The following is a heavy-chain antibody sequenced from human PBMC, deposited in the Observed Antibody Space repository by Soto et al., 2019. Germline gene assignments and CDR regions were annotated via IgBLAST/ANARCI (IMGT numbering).Heavy chain of an antibody. D-gene: IGHD5-18*01. CDR1: GYTFTSYG. CDR3: ARESGGRYNYEPPYPDY. Sequence: AASVKVSCKASGYTFTSYGISWVRQAPGQGLEWMGRIIPILGIANYAQKFQGRVTITADKSTSTAYMELSSLRSEDTAVYYCARESGGRYNYEPPYPDYWGQGTLVTVSS. CDR2: IIPILGIA. V-gene: IGHV1-69*04. J-gene: IGHJ4*02.